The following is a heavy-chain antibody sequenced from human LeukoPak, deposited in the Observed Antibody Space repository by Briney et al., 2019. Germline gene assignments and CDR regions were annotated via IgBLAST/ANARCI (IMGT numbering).Heavy chain of an antibody. J-gene: IGHJ4*02. CDR1: GGSFSGYY. Sequence: PSETLSLTCAVYGGSFSGYYWSWIRQPPGKGLEWIGEINHSGSTNYNPSLKSRVTISVDTSKNQFSLKLSSVTAADTAVYYCARGWPLIAAAGPFDYWGQGTLVTVSS. V-gene: IGHV4-34*01. CDR2: INHSGST. D-gene: IGHD6-13*01. CDR3: ARGWPLIAAAGPFDY.